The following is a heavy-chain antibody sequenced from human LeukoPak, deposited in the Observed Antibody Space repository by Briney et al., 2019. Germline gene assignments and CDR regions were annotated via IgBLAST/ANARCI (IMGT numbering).Heavy chain of an antibody. CDR3: ARDGSYSSGWYQTFDY. V-gene: IGHV3-7*01. Sequence: SGGSLRLSCAASGFIFSSCGMNWVRQAPGKGLEWVANIKQDGSEKYYVDSVKGRFTISRDNAKNSLYLQMNSLRAEDTAVYYCARDGSYSSGWYQTFDYWGQGTLVTVSS. J-gene: IGHJ4*02. CDR2: IKQDGSEK. CDR1: GFIFSSCG. D-gene: IGHD6-19*01.